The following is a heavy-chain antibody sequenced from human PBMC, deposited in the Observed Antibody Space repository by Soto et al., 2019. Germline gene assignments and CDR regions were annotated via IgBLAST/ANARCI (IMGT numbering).Heavy chain of an antibody. CDR1: GDTFTSYY. CDR2: INPSGGST. D-gene: IGHD6-19*01. V-gene: IGHV1-46*01. CDR3: ARTYSSGPSGLGY. Sequence: ASVEGSCKAAGDTFTSYYMPWVGKAPGQGVWGMGIINPSGGSTSYAQKFQGRVTMTRDTSTSTVYMELSSLRSEDTAVYYCARTYSSGPSGLGYWGQGTLVTVSS. J-gene: IGHJ4*02.